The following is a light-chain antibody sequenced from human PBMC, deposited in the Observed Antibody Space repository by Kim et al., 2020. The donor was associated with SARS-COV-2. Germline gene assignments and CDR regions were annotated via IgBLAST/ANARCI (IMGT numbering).Light chain of an antibody. CDR3: QVWDGSSDRNVV. Sequence: SYELTQPPSVSVAPGETATITCGGINFGGRSVHWYQQKPGQAPVLVMYYDSDRPSGIPERFSGSNSGNAATLTISRVEAGDEAGYYCQVWDGSSDRNVVFGGGTKLSVL. CDR2: YDS. J-gene: IGLJ2*01. CDR1: NFGGRS. V-gene: IGLV3-21*04.